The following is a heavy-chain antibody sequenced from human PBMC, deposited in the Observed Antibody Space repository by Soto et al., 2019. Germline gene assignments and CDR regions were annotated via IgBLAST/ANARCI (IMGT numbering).Heavy chain of an antibody. CDR2: ISSSGNT. J-gene: IGHJ4*02. V-gene: IGHV4-59*01. Sequence: PSETLSLTCTVSDGSISNFYWSWIRQPPGKGLEWIGYISSSGNTNYNPFLKSRVSISVDTSKNQFSLNLTSVTAADTAVYYCARAPMVLTRSYFDSWGQGTPVTVSS. CDR1: DGSISNFY. D-gene: IGHD3-22*01. CDR3: ARAPMVLTRSYFDS.